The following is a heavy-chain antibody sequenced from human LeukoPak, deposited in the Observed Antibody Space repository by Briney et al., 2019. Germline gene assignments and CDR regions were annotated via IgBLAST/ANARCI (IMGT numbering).Heavy chain of an antibody. CDR2: FHYSGST. V-gene: IGHV4-38-2*01. Sequence: PSETLSLTCSVSGYSISSAYYWGWIRQPPGKGLEWIGTFHYSGSTSYNPSLKSRVTISVDSSKNQFSLKLNSVTAADTAVYYCASLRAAALPGGYYYYYMDVWGKGTTVTISS. CDR1: GYSISSAYY. D-gene: IGHD6-13*01. J-gene: IGHJ6*03. CDR3: ASLRAAALPGGYYYYYMDV.